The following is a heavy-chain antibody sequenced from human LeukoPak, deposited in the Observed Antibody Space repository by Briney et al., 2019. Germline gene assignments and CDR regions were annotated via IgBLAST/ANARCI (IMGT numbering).Heavy chain of an antibody. J-gene: IGHJ3*02. V-gene: IGHV1-24*01. CDR1: GYTLTELS. CDR3: ATAGDLGVAFDI. Sequence: ASVKVSCKVSGYTLTELSMHWVRQAPGKGLEWMGGFDPEDGETIYAQKFQGRVTMTEDTSTDTAYMELSSLRSEDTAVYYCATAGDLGVAFDIWGQGTMVTVSS. CDR2: FDPEDGET. D-gene: IGHD3-16*01.